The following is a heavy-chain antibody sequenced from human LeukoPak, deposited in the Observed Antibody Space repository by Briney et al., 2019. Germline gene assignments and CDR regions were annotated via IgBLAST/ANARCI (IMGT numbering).Heavy chain of an antibody. CDR3: ARDGGYCSSTSCPPSYGMDV. D-gene: IGHD2-2*01. CDR2: IYYSGST. CDR1: GGSISSGGYY. J-gene: IGHJ6*02. V-gene: IGHV4-31*03. Sequence: SETLSLTCTVSGGSISSGGYYWSWIRQHXGKGLEWIGYIYYSGSTYYNPSLKSRVTISVDTSKNQFSLKLSSVTAADTAVYYCARDGGYCSSTSCPPSYGMDVWGQGTTVTVSS.